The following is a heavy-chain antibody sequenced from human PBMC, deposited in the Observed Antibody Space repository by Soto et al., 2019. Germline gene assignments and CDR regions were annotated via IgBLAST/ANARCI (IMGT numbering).Heavy chain of an antibody. D-gene: IGHD6-19*01. CDR2: IHYRGST. J-gene: IGHJ4*02. V-gene: IGHV4-59*08. CDR1: GGSISSYY. CDR3: ARLSGWSVDS. Sequence: QVQLQESGPGLVKPSETLSLTCTVSGGSISSYYWSWIRQPPGKGLEWIGYIHYRGSTNYNPSLKRRVTLSVAPSKTQFSLKLSSVTAAATALYYCARLSGWSVDSWGQGTLVTVSS.